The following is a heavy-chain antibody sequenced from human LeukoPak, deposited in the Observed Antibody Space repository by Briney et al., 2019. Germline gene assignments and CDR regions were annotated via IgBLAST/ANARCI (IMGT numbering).Heavy chain of an antibody. CDR3: ARRYCTNGVCYSYFAY. J-gene: IGHJ4*02. CDR1: GYSFTSYW. Sequence: GESLKISCKGSGYSFTSYWIGWVRQMPGKGLEWMGIIYPGDSDTRYSPSFQGQVTISADMSISTAYLHWSTLNAAATAMYFWARRYCTNGVCYSYFAYWGQGTLVTVSS. CDR2: IYPGDSDT. D-gene: IGHD2-8*01. V-gene: IGHV5-51*01.